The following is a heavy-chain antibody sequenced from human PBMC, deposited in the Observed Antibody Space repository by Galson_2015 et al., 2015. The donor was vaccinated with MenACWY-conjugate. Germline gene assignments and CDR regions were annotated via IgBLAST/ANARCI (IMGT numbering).Heavy chain of an antibody. V-gene: IGHV4-59*08. CDR3: ARRHCSSGSCFFDY. CDR1: GGSISSYY. J-gene: IGHJ4*02. Sequence: ETLSLTCPVSGGSISSYYLSWIRQPPGKGLEWIGYIYYSGTTKYNPSLKSRVTISADTSKTQFSLRLNSVTAADTAVYYCARRHCSSGSCFFDYRGQGSLVTVSS. CDR2: IYYSGTT. D-gene: IGHD2-15*01.